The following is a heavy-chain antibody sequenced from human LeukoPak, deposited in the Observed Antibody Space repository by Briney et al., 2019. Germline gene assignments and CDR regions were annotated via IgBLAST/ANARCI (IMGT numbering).Heavy chain of an antibody. Sequence: PGGSLRLSCPASGFTFDNYGMNWVRQAPGKGLEWVSVIYSSGSTYYADSVKGRFTISRDDSKNTLHLQMNTLRAEDTAVYYCASRIATAGSVDYWGQGTLVTVSS. D-gene: IGHD6-13*01. J-gene: IGHJ4*02. CDR3: ASRIATAGSVDY. CDR2: IYSSGST. V-gene: IGHV3-53*01. CDR1: GFTFDNYG.